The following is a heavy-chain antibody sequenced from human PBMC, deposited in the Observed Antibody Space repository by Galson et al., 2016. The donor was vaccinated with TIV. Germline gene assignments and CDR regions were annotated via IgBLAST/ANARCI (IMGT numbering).Heavy chain of an antibody. J-gene: IGHJ6*03. V-gene: IGHV6-1*01. Sequence: CAISGDSVSSDSAAWNWVRQSPSRGLEWLGRTYYRSRWYYDYKVSVKSRITINPDTSKNQFSLQLNSVTPEDTAVYYCARVKWGSSLVSYYYHLDVWGKGTAVIVSS. CDR2: TYYRSRWYY. CDR1: GDSVSSDSAA. CDR3: ARVKWGSSLVSYYYHLDV. D-gene: IGHD3-16*01.